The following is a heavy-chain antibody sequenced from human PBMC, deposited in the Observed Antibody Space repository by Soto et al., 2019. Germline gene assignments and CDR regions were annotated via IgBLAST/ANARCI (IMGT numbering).Heavy chain of an antibody. CDR1: GYTLTSYG. J-gene: IGHJ4*02. CDR3: ARDNSGDFWSGYSHYYFDY. D-gene: IGHD3-3*01. Sequence: GASVKVSCKTSGYTLTSYGINWVRQAPGQRLEWMGWISAYSGKTNYAQKFQGRLTMTTDTSTSTAYMELRSLRSDDTALYYCARDNSGDFWSGYSHYYFDYWGQGTLV. CDR2: ISAYSGKT. V-gene: IGHV1-18*01.